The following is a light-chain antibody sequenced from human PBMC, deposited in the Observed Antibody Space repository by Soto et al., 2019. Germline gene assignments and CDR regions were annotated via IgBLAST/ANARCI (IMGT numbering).Light chain of an antibody. Sequence: SYELTQPPSVSVAPGKTARITCGGNNIGSKSVHWYQQKPGQAPVLVIYYDSDRPSGIPERFSGSNSGNTATLTISRVEAGDEADYYCQVWDSSSDQGVFGNGTKVTVL. J-gene: IGLJ1*01. V-gene: IGLV3-21*04. CDR3: QVWDSSSDQGV. CDR2: YDS. CDR1: NIGSKS.